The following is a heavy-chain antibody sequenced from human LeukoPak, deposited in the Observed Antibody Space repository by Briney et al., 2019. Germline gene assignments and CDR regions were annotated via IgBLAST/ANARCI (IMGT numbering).Heavy chain of an antibody. CDR3: ARRTLGAIDAFDI. V-gene: IGHV5-51*01. J-gene: IGHJ3*02. CDR1: GYSFNTYW. CDR2: IYPGDSDT. Sequence: GESLKISCKGSGYSFNTYWIGWVRQMPGKGLEWMGIIYPGDSDTRYSPSFQGQVTIAADKSISTAHLQWSSLKASDTAMYYCARRTLGAIDAFDIWGPGTMVTVSS. D-gene: IGHD1-26*01.